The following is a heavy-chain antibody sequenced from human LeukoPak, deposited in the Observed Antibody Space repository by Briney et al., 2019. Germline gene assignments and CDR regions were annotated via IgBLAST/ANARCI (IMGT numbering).Heavy chain of an antibody. CDR1: GGSFSAYS. J-gene: IGHJ4*02. Sequence: SETLSLTCAVYGGSFSAYSCNWIRQPPGKGLEWIGEIEHRGSTNYNPSLKSRVSILVDTSKNQFSLRLSSVTAADTAVYYCARSHGYDILTGYLDFDYWGQGTLVTVSS. CDR3: ARSHGYDILTGYLDFDY. V-gene: IGHV4-34*01. D-gene: IGHD3-9*01. CDR2: IEHRGST.